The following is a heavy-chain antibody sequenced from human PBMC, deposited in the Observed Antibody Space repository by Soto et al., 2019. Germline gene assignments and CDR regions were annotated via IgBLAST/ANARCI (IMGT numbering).Heavy chain of an antibody. J-gene: IGHJ4*02. CDR1: GFTFSSDW. D-gene: IGHD4-4*01. Sequence: GGPMRLPCAASGFTFSSDWMHWVRKTAGKGLVWVSRINMDGSSTNYADSVKGRFTISRDNAKNTLYLQMNSLRADDTAVYYCARGPRGLYGNDYWGQGALVTVYS. V-gene: IGHV3-74*01. CDR2: INMDGSST. CDR3: ARGPRGLYGNDY.